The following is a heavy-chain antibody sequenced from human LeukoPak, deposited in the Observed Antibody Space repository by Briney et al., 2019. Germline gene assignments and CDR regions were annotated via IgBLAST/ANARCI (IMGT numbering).Heavy chain of an antibody. CDR1: GFTFSIHW. V-gene: IGHV3-74*01. CDR3: ARVYYGSASYYHFDS. J-gene: IGHJ4*02. D-gene: IGHD3-10*01. Sequence: GGSLRLSCAASGFTFSIHWMHWVRQTPGKGLVWLPRIDRDGSSTTYADSVKGRFTISRDNAKNTLYLQMNSLRAEDTAVYYCARVYYGSASYYHFDSWGQGTLVTVSS. CDR2: IDRDGSST.